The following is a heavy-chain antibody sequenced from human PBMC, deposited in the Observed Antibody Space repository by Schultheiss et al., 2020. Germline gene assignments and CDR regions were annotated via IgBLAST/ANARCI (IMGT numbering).Heavy chain of an antibody. CDR1: GFTFDDYA. CDR2: ISSSCTTI. D-gene: IGHD2-15*01. J-gene: IGHJ6*04. CDR3: AKTLGSSGGFGMDV. Sequence: GGSLRLSCAASGFTFDDYAMSWVRQAPGKGLEWVSYISSSCTTIYYADSVKGRFTISRDNAKNSLFLQINSLGAEDTAVYYCAKTLGSSGGFGMDVWGKGTPVTVSS. V-gene: IGHV3-48*01.